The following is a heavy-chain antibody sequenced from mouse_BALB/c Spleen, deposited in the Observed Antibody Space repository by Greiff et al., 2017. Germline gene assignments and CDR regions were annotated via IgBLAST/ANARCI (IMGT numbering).Heavy chain of an antibody. Sequence: EVMLVESGGGLVQPGGSRKLSCAASGFTFSSFGMHWVRQAPEKGLEWVAYISSGSSTIYYADTVKGRFTISRDNPKNTLFLQMTSLRSEDTAMYYCARSYYRYDMDYWGQGTSVTVAS. CDR1: GFTFSSFG. D-gene: IGHD2-14*01. J-gene: IGHJ4*01. V-gene: IGHV5-17*02. CDR2: ISSGSSTI. CDR3: ARSYYRYDMDY.